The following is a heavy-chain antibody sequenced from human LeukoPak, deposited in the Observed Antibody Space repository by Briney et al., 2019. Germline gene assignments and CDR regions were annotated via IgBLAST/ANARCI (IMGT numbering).Heavy chain of an antibody. J-gene: IGHJ4*02. V-gene: IGHV3-33*01. D-gene: IGHD3-22*01. CDR2: IWCDGSNK. Sequence: GGSLRLSCAASGFTFSSYGMHWVRQAPGKGLEWVAVIWCDGSNKYYADSVKGRFTISRDNSKNTLYLQMNSLRAEDTAVYYCARAPSGYDSSGYRWRGDFDYWGQGTLVTVSS. CDR1: GFTFSSYG. CDR3: ARAPSGYDSSGYRWRGDFDY.